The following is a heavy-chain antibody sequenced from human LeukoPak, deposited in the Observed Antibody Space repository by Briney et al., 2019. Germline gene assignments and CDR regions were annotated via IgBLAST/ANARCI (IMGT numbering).Heavy chain of an antibody. D-gene: IGHD6-13*01. V-gene: IGHV3-30*18. CDR2: ISYDGSNK. J-gene: IGHJ4*02. Sequence: GGSLRLSCAASGFTFSGYSMNWVRQAPGKGLEWVAVISYDGSNKYYADSVKGRFTISRDNSKNTLYLQMNSLRAEDTAVYYCAKGGKQQLVLAYWGQGTLVTVSS. CDR1: GFTFSGYS. CDR3: AKGGKQQLVLAY.